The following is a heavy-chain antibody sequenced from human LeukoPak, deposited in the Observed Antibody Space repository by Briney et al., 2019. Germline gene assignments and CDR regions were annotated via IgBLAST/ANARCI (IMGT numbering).Heavy chain of an antibody. V-gene: IGHV1-18*04. CDR1: GYSFISYG. CDR2: INPNNGDT. Sequence: ASVKVSCKASGYSFISYGIIWVRQAPGQGLEWMGWINPNNGDTNYAQKLQGRVTMTTDTSTTTAYMELRSLTSDDTAVYYCARQVEAAGQKWFDPWGQGTLVTVSS. J-gene: IGHJ5*02. CDR3: ARQVEAAGQKWFDP. D-gene: IGHD6-13*01.